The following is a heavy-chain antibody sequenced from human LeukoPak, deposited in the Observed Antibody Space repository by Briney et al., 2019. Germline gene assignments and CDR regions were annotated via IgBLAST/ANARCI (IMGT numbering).Heavy chain of an antibody. D-gene: IGHD3-16*02. CDR1: GFTLRSYV. Sequence: GGSLRLSCVASGFTLRSYVMNWVRQTPGKGLEWVSSISGSGDSTFYADSVKGRFTISRDNAKNSLYLQMNSLRAEDTAVYYCARVPAGVIGMKDAFDIWGQGTMVTVSS. J-gene: IGHJ3*02. CDR2: ISGSGDST. V-gene: IGHV3-23*01. CDR3: ARVPAGVIGMKDAFDI.